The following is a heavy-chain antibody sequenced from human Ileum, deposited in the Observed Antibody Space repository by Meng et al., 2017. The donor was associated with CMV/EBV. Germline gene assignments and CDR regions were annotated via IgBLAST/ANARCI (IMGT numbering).Heavy chain of an antibody. CDR1: GFTFENFA. Sequence: GSLRLSCASSGFTFENFAMAWVRQAPGKGLEWVSGVSGNGAGLYYSDSVEGRFTISKDISKSMLYLQMSSLRVEDTAVYYCVKLGRAGTPVFEHWGQGTLVTVSS. V-gene: IGHV3-23*01. CDR3: VKLGRAGTPVFEH. CDR2: VSGNGAGL. D-gene: IGHD1-14*01. J-gene: IGHJ4*02.